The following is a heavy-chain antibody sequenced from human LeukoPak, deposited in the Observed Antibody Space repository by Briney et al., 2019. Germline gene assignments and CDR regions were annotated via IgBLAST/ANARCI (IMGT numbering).Heavy chain of an antibody. CDR1: DDSIGNYY. V-gene: IGHV4-59*01. D-gene: IGHD4-11*01. CDR2: IYFSGST. CDR3: ARVGGSNFYIYGMDV. J-gene: IGHJ6*02. Sequence: PSETLSLTCTVSDDSIGNYYWSWIRQSPGKGLEWISYIYFSGSTNYNPSLKRRVTMSVVTSKNQFSLRLTSVTAADTATYYCARVGGSNFYIYGMDVWGQGTTVIVSS.